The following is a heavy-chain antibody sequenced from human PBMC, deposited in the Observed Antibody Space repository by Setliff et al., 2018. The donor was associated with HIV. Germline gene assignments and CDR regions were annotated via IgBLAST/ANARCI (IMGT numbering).Heavy chain of an antibody. CDR1: GDIFSRYG. J-gene: IGHJ3*02. V-gene: IGHV1-69*13. D-gene: IGHD5-12*01. CDR3: ARDGGYSGHQWFGDAFDI. CDR2: IIPIYGTA. Sequence: SVKVSCKASGDIFSRYGISWVRQAPGQGLEWMGGIIPIYGTANSGQKFQGRVTITADESTSTAYMELSTRRSEDTAVYFCARDGGYSGHQWFGDAFDIWGQGTMVTVSS.